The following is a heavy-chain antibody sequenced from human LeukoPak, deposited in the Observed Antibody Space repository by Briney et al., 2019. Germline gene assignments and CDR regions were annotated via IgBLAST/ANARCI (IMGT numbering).Heavy chain of an antibody. V-gene: IGHV3-30*18. CDR2: ISYDGSNK. CDR1: GFTFSSYG. J-gene: IGHJ4*02. CDR3: ANDDGDYYFDY. Sequence: SGGSLRLSCAASGFTFSSYGMHWVRQAPGKGLEWVAVISYDGSNKYYADSVKGRFTISRDNSKNTLYLQMNSLRAEDTAVYYCANDDGDYYFDYWGQGTLVTVSS. D-gene: IGHD4-17*01.